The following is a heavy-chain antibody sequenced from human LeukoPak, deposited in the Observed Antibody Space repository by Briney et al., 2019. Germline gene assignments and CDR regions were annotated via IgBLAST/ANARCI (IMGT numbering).Heavy chain of an antibody. D-gene: IGHD3-9*01. CDR2: IKQDGSEK. CDR3: ARGENPGYYDILTGYYYFDY. V-gene: IGHV3-7*01. CDR1: GFTFSSYW. Sequence: RGSLRLSCAASGFTFSSYWMSWVRQAPGKGLEWVANIKQDGSEKYYVDSVKGRFTISRDNAKNSLYLQMNSLRAEDTAVYYCARGENPGYYDILTGYYYFDYGGQGTLVTVSS. J-gene: IGHJ4*02.